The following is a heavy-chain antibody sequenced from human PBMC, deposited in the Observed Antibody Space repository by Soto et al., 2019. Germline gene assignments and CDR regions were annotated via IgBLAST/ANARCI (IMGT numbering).Heavy chain of an antibody. Sequence: QAQLVQSGAEVKEPGASVKVSCKASGYSFTTSGITWVRQAPGQGLAWMGWISTYNGNTNYAQKLQDRVTLNTDTSTSTAYMELRSLRSDDTAVYYCARRLYGDYDYWGQGTLVTVSS. V-gene: IGHV1-18*01. D-gene: IGHD4-17*01. CDR1: GYSFTTSG. CDR2: ISTYNGNT. J-gene: IGHJ4*02. CDR3: ARRLYGDYDY.